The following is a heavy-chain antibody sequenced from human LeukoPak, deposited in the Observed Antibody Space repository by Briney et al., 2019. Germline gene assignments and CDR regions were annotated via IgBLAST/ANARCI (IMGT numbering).Heavy chain of an antibody. J-gene: IGHJ4*02. D-gene: IGHD5-24*01. CDR3: ARDGRGGGYTSYPDY. Sequence: PGRSLRLSCAASGFTFSSYAMHWVRQAPGKGLEWVAVISYDGSNKYYADSVKGRFTISRDNSKNTLYLQMNSLRAEDTAVYYCARDGRGGGYTSYPDYWGQGTLVTVSS. CDR2: ISYDGSNK. V-gene: IGHV3-30-3*01. CDR1: GFTFSSYA.